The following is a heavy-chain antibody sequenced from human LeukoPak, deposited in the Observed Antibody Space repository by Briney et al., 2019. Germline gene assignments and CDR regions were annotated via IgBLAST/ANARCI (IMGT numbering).Heavy chain of an antibody. CDR1: GGSVSSGSYY. Sequence: SETLSLTCTVSGGSVSSGSYYWSWIRQPPGKGLEWIGYIYYSGSTNYNPSLKSRVTISVDTSKNQFSLKLSSVTAADTAVYYCARSRRRVATISPYYFDYWGQGTLVTVSS. V-gene: IGHV4-61*01. CDR3: ARSRRRVATISPYYFDY. D-gene: IGHD5-12*01. J-gene: IGHJ4*02. CDR2: IYYSGST.